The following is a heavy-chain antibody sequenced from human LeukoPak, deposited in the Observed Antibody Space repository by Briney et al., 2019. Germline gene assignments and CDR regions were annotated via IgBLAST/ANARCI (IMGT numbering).Heavy chain of an antibody. Sequence: SETLSLTCAVYGGSFSGYYWSWIRQPPGKGLEWIGEINHSGSTNYNPSLKSRVTISVDTSKNQFSLKLSSVTAADTAVYYCARDFWSGYYLDENPDDYWGQGTLVTVSS. CDR3: ARDFWSGYYLDENPDDY. J-gene: IGHJ4*02. CDR2: INHSGST. CDR1: GGSFSGYY. D-gene: IGHD3-3*01. V-gene: IGHV4-34*01.